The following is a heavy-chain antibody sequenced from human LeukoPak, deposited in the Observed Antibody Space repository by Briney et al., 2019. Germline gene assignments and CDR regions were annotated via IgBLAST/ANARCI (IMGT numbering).Heavy chain of an antibody. CDR1: GFTFSSYG. CDR2: IRYDGSNK. D-gene: IGHD3-10*01. J-gene: IGHJ4*02. V-gene: IGHV3-30*02. CDR3: AKVRRMVRGGIDY. Sequence: GGSLRLSCAASGFTFSSYGMHWVRQAPGKGLEWVAFIRYDGSNKYYADSVKGRFTISRDNSKNTLYLQMNSLRAEDTALYYCAKVRRMVRGGIDYWGQGTLVTVSS.